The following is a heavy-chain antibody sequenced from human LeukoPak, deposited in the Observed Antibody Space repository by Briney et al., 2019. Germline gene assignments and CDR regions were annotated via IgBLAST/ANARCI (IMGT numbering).Heavy chain of an antibody. CDR2: IKPMFGTA. CDR3: AGDYDILTGYYHDAFDI. V-gene: IGHV1-69*05. CDR1: GGTLGRHF. J-gene: IGHJ3*02. Sequence: AAKVSYQASGGTLGRHFFRWVQEAPVQGVHWIARIKPMFGTANYAQKFQGRVTITTDESTSTAYMELCSLRSEDTAVYYCAGDYDILTGYYHDAFDIWGQGTMVTVSS. D-gene: IGHD3-9*01.